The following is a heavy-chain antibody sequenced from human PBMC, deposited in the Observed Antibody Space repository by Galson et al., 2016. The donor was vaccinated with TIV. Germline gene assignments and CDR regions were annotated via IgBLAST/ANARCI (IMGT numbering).Heavy chain of an antibody. CDR2: TRYDGYNK. J-gene: IGHJ4*02. CDR3: AKGRIYYFDTSGYYLED. CDR1: GFTFSSYG. V-gene: IGHV3-30*02. Sequence: SLRLSCAASGFTFSSYGMHWVRQAPGKGLEWVAFTRYDGYNKYYGDSVKGRFSISRDNSKNTLYLEMNSLRADDTAVYYCAKGRIYYFDTSGYYLEDWGQGTLVTVSS. D-gene: IGHD3-22*01.